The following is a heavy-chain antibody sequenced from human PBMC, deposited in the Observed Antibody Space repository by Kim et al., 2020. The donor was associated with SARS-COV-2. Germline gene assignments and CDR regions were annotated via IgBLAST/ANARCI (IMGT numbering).Heavy chain of an antibody. V-gene: IGHV3-30*01. CDR3: ARRLYYHAGIYYPFDF. D-gene: IGHD1-26*01. J-gene: IGHJ4*02. Sequence: VKGRCTISRDRSENTMYVQMDSLRPDDTAFYYCARRLYYHAGIYYPFDFWGQGTLVTVSS.